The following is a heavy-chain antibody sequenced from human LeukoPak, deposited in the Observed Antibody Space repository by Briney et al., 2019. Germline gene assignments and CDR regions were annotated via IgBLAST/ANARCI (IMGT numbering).Heavy chain of an antibody. CDR3: ARGGPFGIVVVTAGLYFDY. CDR2: IYYSGST. D-gene: IGHD2-21*02. V-gene: IGHV4-39*01. J-gene: IGHJ4*02. Sequence: SETLSLTCTVSGGSISISSDYWGWIRQPPGKGLEWIGSIYYSGSTNYNPSLKSRVTMSVDTSKNQFSLKLSSATAADTAVYYCARGGPFGIVVVTAGLYFDYWGQGTLVTVSS. CDR1: GGSISISSDY.